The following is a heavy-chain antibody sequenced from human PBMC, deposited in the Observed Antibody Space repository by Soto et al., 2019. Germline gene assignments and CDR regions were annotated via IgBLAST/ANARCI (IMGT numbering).Heavy chain of an antibody. V-gene: IGHV1-18*01. CDR1: GYTFTSYG. CDR3: ARGGSGWYSVDY. Sequence: VASVKASCKASGYTFTSYGMSWARQAPGQGLEWMGWISAYNSNTNYAQKLQGRATMTTDTSTSTAYMELRSLKSDDTAVYYCARGGSGWYSVDYWGQGTLVTVSS. J-gene: IGHJ4*02. D-gene: IGHD6-19*01. CDR2: ISAYNSNT.